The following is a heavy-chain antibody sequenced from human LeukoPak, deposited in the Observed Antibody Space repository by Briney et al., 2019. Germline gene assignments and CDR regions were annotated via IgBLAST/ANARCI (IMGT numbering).Heavy chain of an antibody. D-gene: IGHD3-22*01. J-gene: IGHJ4*02. V-gene: IGHV4-39*01. CDR3: ARHSYYYDSSGYYPTVFDY. CDR1: GGSISSSSYF. Sequence: SETLSLTCTVSGGSISSSSYFRGWLRQPPGKGLEWIVSIYYSGSTYYNPSLKSRVTISVDTSKNQFSLKLSSVTAADTAVYYCARHSYYYDSSGYYPTVFDYWGQGTLVTVSS. CDR2: IYYSGST.